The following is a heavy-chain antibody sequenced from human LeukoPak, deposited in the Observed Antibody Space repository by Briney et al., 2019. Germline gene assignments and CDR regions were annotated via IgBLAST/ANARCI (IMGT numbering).Heavy chain of an antibody. Sequence: ASVKVSCKASGYTFTSYGISWVRQAPGQGLEWMGWISAYNGNANYAQKLQGRVTMTTDTSTSTAYMELRSLRSDDTAVYYCARDLNAGSYPYYYYYYMDVWGKGTTVTVSS. CDR3: ARDLNAGSYPYYYYYYMDV. D-gene: IGHD1-26*01. J-gene: IGHJ6*03. CDR1: GYTFTSYG. CDR2: ISAYNGNA. V-gene: IGHV1-18*01.